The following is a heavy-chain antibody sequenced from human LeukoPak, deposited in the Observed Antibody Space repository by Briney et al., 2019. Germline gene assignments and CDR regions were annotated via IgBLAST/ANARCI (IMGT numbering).Heavy chain of an antibody. V-gene: IGHV1-69*05. J-gene: IGHJ4*02. Sequence: SVKVSCKASGYTFSGYFVHWVRQAPGQGLEWMGGIIPIFGTANYAQKFQGRVTITTDESTGTAYMELSSLRSEDTAVYYCAGYCSGGSCYDLYFDYWGQGTLVTVSS. D-gene: IGHD2-15*01. CDR3: AGYCSGGSCYDLYFDY. CDR1: GYTFSGYF. CDR2: IIPIFGTA.